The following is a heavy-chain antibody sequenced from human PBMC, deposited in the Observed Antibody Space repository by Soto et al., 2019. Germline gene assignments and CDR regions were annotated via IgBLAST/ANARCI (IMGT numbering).Heavy chain of an antibody. V-gene: IGHV1-3*04. CDR1: GYTFTYYP. J-gene: IGHJ5*02. CDR2: INIGNGNT. D-gene: IGHD2-15*01. CDR3: AREPLCGGRCYDNYFDP. Sequence: ASVKVSCKASGYTFTYYPIHWVRQAPGQRLEWMGWINIGNGNTASSQKFQDRVTITRETSASTAYMELTSLRSEDTAVYYCAREPLCGGRCYDNYFDPWGQGTPVTVS.